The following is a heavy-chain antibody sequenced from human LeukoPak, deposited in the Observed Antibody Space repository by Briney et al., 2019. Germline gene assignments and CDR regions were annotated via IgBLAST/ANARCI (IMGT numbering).Heavy chain of an antibody. J-gene: IGHJ6*02. D-gene: IGHD1-7*01. Sequence: GGSLRLSCAVSGFTFSSYVMSWVRQAPGKGLEWVSAISGSGGSTYYADSVKGRFTISRDNSKNTLYLQMNSLRAEDTAVYYCAKWYNWNYAGMDVWGQGTTVTVSS. CDR1: GFTFSSYV. CDR2: ISGSGGST. V-gene: IGHV3-23*01. CDR3: AKWYNWNYAGMDV.